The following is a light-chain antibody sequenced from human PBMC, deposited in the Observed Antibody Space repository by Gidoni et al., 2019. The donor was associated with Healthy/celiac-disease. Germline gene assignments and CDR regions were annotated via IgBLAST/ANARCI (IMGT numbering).Light chain of an antibody. CDR2: GNS. CDR1: SSNIGAGYD. J-gene: IGLJ2*01. Sequence: QSVLTQPPSVSGAPGQRVTISCTGSSSNIGAGYDVHWYQHLPGTAPKLLIYGNSNRPSGVPDRFSVSKSGTSASLAITGLQAEDEADYYCQSYDSSLSAVVFGGGTKLTVL. CDR3: QSYDSSLSAVV. V-gene: IGLV1-40*01.